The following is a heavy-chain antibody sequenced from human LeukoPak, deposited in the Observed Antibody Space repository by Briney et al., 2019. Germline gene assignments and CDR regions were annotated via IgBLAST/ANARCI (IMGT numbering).Heavy chain of an antibody. CDR3: ARGIIAAAGIEGTYNWFDP. D-gene: IGHD6-13*01. V-gene: IGHV4-31*03. Sequence: PSQTLSLTCTVSGGSISSGGYYWSWIRQHPGKGLEWIGCIYYSGSTNYNPSLKSRVTISVDTSKNQFSLKLSSVTAADTAVYYCARGIIAAAGIEGTYNWFDPWGQGTLVTVSS. CDR2: IYYSGST. CDR1: GGSISSGGYY. J-gene: IGHJ5*02.